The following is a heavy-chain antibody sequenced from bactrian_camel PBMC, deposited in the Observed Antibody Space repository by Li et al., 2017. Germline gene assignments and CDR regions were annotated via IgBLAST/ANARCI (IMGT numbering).Heavy chain of an antibody. CDR3: ATGVYCAHELSPAEYDV. V-gene: IGHV3S9*01. CDR2: IGTNGVS. CDR1: GYSASAYC. D-gene: IGHD3*01. J-gene: IGHJ4*01. Sequence: HVQLVESGGGSVQPGESLRLSCAASGYSASAYCLAWFRQVPGKAREGVAGIGTNGVSVVGDSVKGRFTISRDNAKTTLFLQMNDLKPEDTAIYYCATGVYCAHELSPAEYDVWGRGTQVTVS.